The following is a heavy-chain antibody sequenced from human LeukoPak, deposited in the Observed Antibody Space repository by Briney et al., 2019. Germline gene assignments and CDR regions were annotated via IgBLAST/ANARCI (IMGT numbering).Heavy chain of an antibody. V-gene: IGHV4-59*01. CDR1: GASISSYY. Sequence: SETLSLTCTVSGASISSYYWSWIRQPPGKGLEWIGNIYYSGSTNYNPSLKSRVTISVDTSKNQLSLKLSSVTAADTAVYYCARDQAQYSYGSYYYYMDVWGKGTTVAVSS. CDR3: ARDQAQYSYGSYYYYMDV. J-gene: IGHJ6*03. CDR2: IYYSGST. D-gene: IGHD5-18*01.